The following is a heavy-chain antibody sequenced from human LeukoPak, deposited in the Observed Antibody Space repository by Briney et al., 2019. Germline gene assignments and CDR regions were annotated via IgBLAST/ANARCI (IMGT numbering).Heavy chain of an antibody. V-gene: IGHV3-53*01. Sequence: PGGSLRLSCAASGFTVSSNYMSWVRQAPGKGLEWVSVIYSGGSTYYADSMEGRFTISRDNTKNTRYLQMNSLRAENTAVYYCARGMATILDYWGKGTLVTVA. CDR2: IYSGGST. D-gene: IGHD5-24*01. CDR1: GFTVSSNY. J-gene: IGHJ4*02. CDR3: ARGMATILDY.